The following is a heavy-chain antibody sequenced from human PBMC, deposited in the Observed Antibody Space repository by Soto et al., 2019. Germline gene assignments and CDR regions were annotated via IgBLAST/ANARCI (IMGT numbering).Heavy chain of an antibody. J-gene: IGHJ4*02. CDR2: ISSNGGSK. Sequence: GGSLRLSCSASGFTFSSYAMHWVRQAPGKGLEYVSAISSNGGSKDYEDSVKGRFTISRDNSKNTLYFQISSLRAEDRAAYCCVKRQQLVEKARYYFYYWGQGTLVTVSS. V-gene: IGHV3-64D*06. CDR3: VKRQQLVEKARYYFYY. D-gene: IGHD6-13*01. CDR1: GFTFSSYA.